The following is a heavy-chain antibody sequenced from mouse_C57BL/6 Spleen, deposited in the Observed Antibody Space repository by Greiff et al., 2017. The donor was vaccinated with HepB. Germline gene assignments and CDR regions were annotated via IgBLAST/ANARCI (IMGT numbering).Heavy chain of an antibody. Sequence: EVNLVESGGGLVKPGGSLKLSCAASGFTFSSYAMSWVRQTPEKRLEWVATISDGGSYTYYPDNVKGRFTISRDNAKNNLYLQMSHLKSEDTAMYYCARDRNDGYGDAMDYWGQGTSVTVSS. J-gene: IGHJ4*01. CDR1: GFTFSSYA. CDR3: ARDRNDGYGDAMDY. CDR2: ISDGGSYT. D-gene: IGHD2-3*01. V-gene: IGHV5-4*01.